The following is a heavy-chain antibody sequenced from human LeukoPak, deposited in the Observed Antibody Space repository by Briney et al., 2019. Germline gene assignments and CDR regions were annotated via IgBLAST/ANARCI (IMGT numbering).Heavy chain of an antibody. J-gene: IGHJ6*04. CDR2: IYSGGST. D-gene: IGHD3-10*01. Sequence: PGGSLRPSCAASGFTVSSNYMSWVRQAPGKGLEWVSVIYSGGSTYYADSVKGRFTISRDNSKNTLYLQMNSLRAEDTAVYYCARGRSYGSGSYSVKYYYGMDVWGKGTTVTVSS. CDR3: ARGRSYGSGSYSVKYYYGMDV. CDR1: GFTVSSNY. V-gene: IGHV3-53*01.